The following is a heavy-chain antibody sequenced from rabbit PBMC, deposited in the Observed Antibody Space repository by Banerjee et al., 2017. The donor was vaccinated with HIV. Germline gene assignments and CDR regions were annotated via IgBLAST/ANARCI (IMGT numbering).Heavy chain of an antibody. J-gene: IGHJ6*01. Sequence: QSLEESGGGLVQPEGSLTLTCTASGFSFSSGYYMCWVRQAPGKGLEWIACIYAGSSGTTHYASWAKGRFTISKTSSTTVTLQMTSLTAADTATYFCARAPYASSSGYYSLWGPGTLVTV. CDR3: ARAPYASSSGYYSL. D-gene: IGHD1-1*01. V-gene: IGHV1S40*01. CDR2: IYAGSSGTT. CDR1: GFSFSSGYY.